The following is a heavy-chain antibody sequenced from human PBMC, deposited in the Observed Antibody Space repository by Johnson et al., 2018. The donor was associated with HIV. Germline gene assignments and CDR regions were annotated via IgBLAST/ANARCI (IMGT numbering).Heavy chain of an antibody. V-gene: IGHV3-7*01. D-gene: IGHD3-9*01. J-gene: IGHJ3*02. CDR2: IKQDGSEK. CDR1: GFTFRSYG. CDR3: VREEGNDILTRGDAFDI. Sequence: EVQLVESGGGVVQPGRSLRLSCVASGFTFRSYGMHWVRQAPGKGLEWVANIKQDGSEKYYVDSVKGRFTISRDNAKNSLYLQMNSLRAEDTAVYYCVREEGNDILTRGDAFDIWGQGTLVTVSS.